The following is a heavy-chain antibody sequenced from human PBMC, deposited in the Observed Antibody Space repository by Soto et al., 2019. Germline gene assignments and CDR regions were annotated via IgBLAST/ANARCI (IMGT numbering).Heavy chain of an antibody. D-gene: IGHD6-19*01. J-gene: IGHJ4*02. V-gene: IGHV3-33*08. CDR1: GFTFSSYG. Sequence: LRLSCAASGFTFSSYGMHWVRQAPGKGLEWVAVIWYDGSNKYYADSVKGRFTISRDNSKSTLYLQMNSLRAEDTAIYYCAQNGQWLATPPVAWGQGSLVTVSS. CDR3: AQNGQWLATPPVA. CDR2: IWYDGSNK.